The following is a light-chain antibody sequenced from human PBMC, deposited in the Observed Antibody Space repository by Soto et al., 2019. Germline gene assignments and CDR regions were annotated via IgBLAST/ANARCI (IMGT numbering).Light chain of an antibody. CDR3: QQYSRSPRT. Sequence: ELHTSPTTLSVAPEESAPLSFSVSQSVTSNYLAWYQQKPGQAPRLLIYGASNRATGIPDRFSGSGSETDFTLTISRLEPEDFAVYYCQQYSRSPRTFGQ. J-gene: IGKJ1*01. V-gene: IGKV3-20*01. CDR2: GAS. CDR1: QSVTSNY.